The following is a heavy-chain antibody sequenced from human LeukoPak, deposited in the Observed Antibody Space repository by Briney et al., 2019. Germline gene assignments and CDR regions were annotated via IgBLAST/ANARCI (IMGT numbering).Heavy chain of an antibody. Sequence: SETLSLTCAVYGGSFSGYYWSWIRQPPGKGLEWIGEINHSGSTNYNPSLKSRVTISVDTSKNQFSLKLSSVTAADTAVYYCARDRPFEVPMDYWGQGTLVTVSS. CDR1: GGSFSGYY. V-gene: IGHV4-34*01. J-gene: IGHJ4*02. CDR3: ARDRPFEVPMDY. CDR2: INHSGST.